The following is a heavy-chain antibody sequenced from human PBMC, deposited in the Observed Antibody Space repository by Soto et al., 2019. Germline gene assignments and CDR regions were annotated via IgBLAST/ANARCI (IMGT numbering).Heavy chain of an antibody. D-gene: IGHD3-16*01. CDR2: IYYSGST. J-gene: IGHJ1*01. CDR1: TGSISTYH. V-gene: IGHV4-59*08. CDR3: ASMGGAEYFQH. Sequence: QVQLQESSPRLVKPSETLSLTCTVSTGSISTYHWSWIRQPPGKGLEYIGYIYYSGSTNYNPSLKSRVTMSVDTSKNQFSLKLSSVTAADTAVYYCASMGGAEYFQHWGQGTLVTVSS.